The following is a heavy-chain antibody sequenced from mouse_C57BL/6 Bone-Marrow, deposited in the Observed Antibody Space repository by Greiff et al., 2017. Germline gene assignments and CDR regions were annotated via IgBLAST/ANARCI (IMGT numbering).Heavy chain of an antibody. CDR3: ARCGKGDYAMDY. V-gene: IGHV1-19*01. CDR1: GYTFTDYY. D-gene: IGHD1-1*02. J-gene: IGHJ4*01. Sequence: EVQLQQSGPVLVKPGASVKMSCKASGYTFTDYYMNWVKQSHGKSLEWIGVINPYNGGTSYNQKFKGKATLTVDKSSSTAYMELNSLTSEDSAVYYCARCGKGDYAMDYWGQGTSVTVSS. CDR2: INPYNGGT.